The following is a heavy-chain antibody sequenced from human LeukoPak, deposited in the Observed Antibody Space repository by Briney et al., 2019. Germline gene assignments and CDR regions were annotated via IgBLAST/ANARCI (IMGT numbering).Heavy chain of an antibody. J-gene: IGHJ6*02. CDR3: ARERDYIYGSGSPTSYGMDV. D-gene: IGHD3-10*01. CDR2: ISSSSSYI. CDR1: GFTFSSYS. Sequence: PGGSLRLSCAASGFTFSSYSMNWVRQAPGKGLEWVSSISSSSSYIYYADSVKGRFTISRDNAKNSLYLQMNSLRAEDTAVYYCARERDYIYGSGSPTSYGMDVWGQGTTVTVSS. V-gene: IGHV3-21*01.